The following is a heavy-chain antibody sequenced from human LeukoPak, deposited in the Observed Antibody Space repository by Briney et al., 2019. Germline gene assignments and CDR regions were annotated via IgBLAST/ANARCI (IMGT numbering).Heavy chain of an antibody. D-gene: IGHD3-16*01. CDR3: ARDKAGESAFDI. Sequence: GASVKVSCKASGGTFSSYGISWVRQAPGQGLEWMGGIIPIFGTANYAQKFQGRVTITTDESTSTVYMELSSLRSEDTAVYHCARDKAGESAFDIWGQGTMVTVSS. V-gene: IGHV1-69*05. CDR1: GGTFSSYG. CDR2: IIPIFGTA. J-gene: IGHJ3*02.